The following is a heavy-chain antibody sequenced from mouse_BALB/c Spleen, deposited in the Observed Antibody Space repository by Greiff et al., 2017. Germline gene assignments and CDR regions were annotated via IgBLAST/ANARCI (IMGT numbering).Heavy chain of an antibody. D-gene: IGHD1-2*01. CDR2: IWGDGST. J-gene: IGHJ4*01. Sequence: VMLVESGPGLVAPSQSLSITCTVSGFSLTGYGVNWVRQPPGKGLEWLGMIWGDGSTDYNSALKSRLSTSKDNSKSQVFLKMNSLQTDDTARYYSARDYGYYAMDYWGQGTSVTVSA. V-gene: IGHV2-6-7*01. CDR3: ARDYGYYAMDY. CDR1: GFSLTGYG.